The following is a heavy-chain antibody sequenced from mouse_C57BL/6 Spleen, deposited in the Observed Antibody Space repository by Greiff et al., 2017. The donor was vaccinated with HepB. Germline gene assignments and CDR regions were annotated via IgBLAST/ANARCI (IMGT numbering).Heavy chain of an antibody. Sequence: EVQLQESGPGLVKPSQSLSLTCSVTGYSITSGYYWNWIRQFPGNKLEWMGYISYDGSNNYNPSLKNRISITRDTSKNQFFLKLNSVTTEDTATYYCAARPPYYYGSSYAMDYWGQGTSVTVSS. J-gene: IGHJ4*01. CDR2: ISYDGSN. V-gene: IGHV3-6*01. CDR3: AARPPYYYGSSYAMDY. D-gene: IGHD1-1*01. CDR1: GYSITSGYY.